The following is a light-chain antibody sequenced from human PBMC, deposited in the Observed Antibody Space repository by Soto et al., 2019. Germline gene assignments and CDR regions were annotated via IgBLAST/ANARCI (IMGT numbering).Light chain of an antibody. V-gene: IGKV3-20*01. CDR2: GAS. CDR1: QSVSSNY. Sequence: EIVLTQSPGTLSLSPGERATLSCRASQSVSSNYLAWYQQRPGQAPRLLIYGASSRATGIPDRFSGSGSGADFTLTISRLEPEDFAVYYCQQYGSSPSLAVGGGANVEIK. CDR3: QQYGSSPSLA. J-gene: IGKJ4*01.